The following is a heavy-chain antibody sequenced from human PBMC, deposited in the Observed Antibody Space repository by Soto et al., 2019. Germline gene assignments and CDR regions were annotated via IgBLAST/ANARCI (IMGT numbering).Heavy chain of an antibody. CDR2: ISGSGGST. Sequence: GGSLRLSCAASGVTFSSYAMSWVRQAPGKGLEWVSAISGSGGSTYYADSVKGRFTISRDNSKNTLYLQMNSLRAEDTAVYYCAKGRVYGSSWYFDYWGQGTLVTVSS. J-gene: IGHJ4*02. CDR3: AKGRVYGSSWYFDY. D-gene: IGHD6-13*01. V-gene: IGHV3-23*01. CDR1: GVTFSSYA.